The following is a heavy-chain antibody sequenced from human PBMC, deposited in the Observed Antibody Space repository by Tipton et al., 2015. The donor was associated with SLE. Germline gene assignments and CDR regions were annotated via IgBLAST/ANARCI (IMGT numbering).Heavy chain of an antibody. J-gene: IGHJ6*02. CDR1: GGSINNSY. CDR2: IYYSGST. CDR3: ASSYSDYGRDV. Sequence: TLSLTCTVPGGSINNSYWNWIRQPPGKAPEWIGYIYYSGSTNYNPSLKSRVTISVDTSKNQISLQLSSVTAADTAVYYCASSYSDYGRDVWGQGTTVTVSS. D-gene: IGHD3-10*01. V-gene: IGHV4-59*01.